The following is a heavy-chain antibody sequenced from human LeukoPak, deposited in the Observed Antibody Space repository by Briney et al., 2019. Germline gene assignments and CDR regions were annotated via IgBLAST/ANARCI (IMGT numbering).Heavy chain of an antibody. Sequence: ASVKVSCKASGYTFTGYYMHWVRQAPGQGLEWMGRINPNSGGTNYAQKFQGRVTMTRDTSISTAYMELSRLRSDDTAVYYCASGGYSSSWYEDPNWFDPWGQGTLLTVSS. CDR1: GYTFTGYY. CDR3: ASGGYSSSWYEDPNWFDP. J-gene: IGHJ5*02. D-gene: IGHD6-13*01. V-gene: IGHV1-2*06. CDR2: INPNSGGT.